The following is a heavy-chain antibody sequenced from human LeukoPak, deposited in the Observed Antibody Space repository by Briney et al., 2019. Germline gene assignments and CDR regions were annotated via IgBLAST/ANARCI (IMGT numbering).Heavy chain of an antibody. V-gene: IGHV3-30*04. CDR1: GFTFSSYA. CDR2: ISYDGSNK. Sequence: GGSLRLSCAASGFTFSSYAMHWVRQAPGKGLEWVAVISYDGSNKYYAGSVKGRFTISRDNSKNTLYLQMNSLRAEDTAVYYCARDLVDVYGVLDYWGQGTLVTVSS. CDR3: ARDLVDVYGVLDY. D-gene: IGHD4-17*01. J-gene: IGHJ4*02.